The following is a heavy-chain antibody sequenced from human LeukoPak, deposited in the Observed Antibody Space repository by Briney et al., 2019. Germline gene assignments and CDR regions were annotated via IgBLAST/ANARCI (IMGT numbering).Heavy chain of an antibody. Sequence: ASVNVSCMASGYTFTGYYMHWVRQAPGQGLEWMGWINPNSGGTNYAQKFQGRVTMTRDTSISTAYMELSRLRSDATAVSYCAREYVYSSGWWDYWGEGTLVTVSS. J-gene: IGHJ4*02. CDR1: GYTFTGYY. CDR3: AREYVYSSGWWDY. V-gene: IGHV1-2*02. CDR2: INPNSGGT. D-gene: IGHD6-19*01.